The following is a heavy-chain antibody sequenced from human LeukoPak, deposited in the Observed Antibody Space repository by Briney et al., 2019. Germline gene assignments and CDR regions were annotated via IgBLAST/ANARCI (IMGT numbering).Heavy chain of an antibody. CDR1: GFTFSSYD. J-gene: IGHJ4*02. Sequence: GGSLRLSCAASGFTFSSYDMSWVRQAPGKGLEWVSAISDGGSSTYYADAVKGRFTISRDNSKHTLHLQMNTLRAEDTAVYYCARRVVADFDYWGQGTLVTVSS. CDR3: ARRVVADFDY. CDR2: ISDGGSST. V-gene: IGHV3-23*01. D-gene: IGHD2-15*01.